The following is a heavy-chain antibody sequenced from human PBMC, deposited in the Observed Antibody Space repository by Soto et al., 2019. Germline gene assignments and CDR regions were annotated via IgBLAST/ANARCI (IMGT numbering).Heavy chain of an antibody. CDR2: IKSKTDGGTT. CDR3: TTGVPYCSGGSCYSYDAFDI. J-gene: IGHJ3*02. Sequence: PGGSLRLSCAASGFTFSNAWMSWVRQAPGKGLEWVGRIKSKTDGGTTDYAAPVKGGFTISRDDSKNTLYLQMNSLKTEDTAVYYCTTGVPYCSGGSCYSYDAFDIWGQGTMVTVSS. CDR1: GFTFSNAW. D-gene: IGHD2-15*01. V-gene: IGHV3-15*01.